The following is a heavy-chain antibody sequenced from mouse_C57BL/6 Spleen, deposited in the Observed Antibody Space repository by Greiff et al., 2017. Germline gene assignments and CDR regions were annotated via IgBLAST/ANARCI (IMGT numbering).Heavy chain of an antibody. J-gene: IGHJ1*03. CDR2: IYPRSGNP. D-gene: IGHD1-1*01. V-gene: IGHV1-81*01. Sequence: QVQLQQSGAELARPGASVKLSCKASGYTFTSYGISWVKQRTGQGLEWIGEIYPRSGNPYYNEKFKGKATLTADKSSSTAYMELRSLTSEDSAVYFCARQNYGSSYRYFDVWGTGTTVTVSS. CDR1: GYTFTSYG. CDR3: ARQNYGSSYRYFDV.